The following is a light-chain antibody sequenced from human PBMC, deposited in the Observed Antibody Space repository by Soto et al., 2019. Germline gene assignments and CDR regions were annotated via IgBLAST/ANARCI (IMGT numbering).Light chain of an antibody. CDR2: GAS. CDR3: QQGYTKSPLT. V-gene: IGKV1-39*01. CDR1: QSINIY. J-gene: IGKJ4*01. Sequence: DIQMTQSPSSLSASLGDRVTITFRTSQSINIYLNWYQQKVGEPPRLLIFGASNLQSGVPSRFSGSGVGTHFTLTISSLQAEDFATYYCQQGYTKSPLTFAGGTKVDIK.